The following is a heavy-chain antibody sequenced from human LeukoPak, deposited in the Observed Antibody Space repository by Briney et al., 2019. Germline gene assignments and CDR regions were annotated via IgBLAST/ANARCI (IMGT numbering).Heavy chain of an antibody. V-gene: IGHV1-69*06. CDR3: ARLIRLGDTAMPRVPFDY. Sequence: SVKVSCKASGGTFSSYAISWVRQAPGQGLEWMGGIIPIFGTANYAQKFQGRVTITADKSTSTAYMELSSLRSEDTAVYYCARLIRLGDTAMPRVPFDYWGQGTLVTVSS. CDR1: GGTFSSYA. J-gene: IGHJ4*02. CDR2: IIPIFGTA. D-gene: IGHD5-18*01.